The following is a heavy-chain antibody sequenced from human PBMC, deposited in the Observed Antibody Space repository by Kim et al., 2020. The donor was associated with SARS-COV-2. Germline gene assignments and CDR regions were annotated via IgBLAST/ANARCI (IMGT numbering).Heavy chain of an antibody. V-gene: IGHV5-51*01. CDR1: GYMFNSHW. Sequence: GESLKISCRGSGYMFNSHWIAWVRQMPGKGLEWMGIAYPGDSDARYSPSFQGQVTISADKSINTAYLQWSSLKPSDTAIYYCARPGRVATSDYFDYWGQGTLVTVSS. CDR3: ARPGRVATSDYFDY. J-gene: IGHJ4*02. D-gene: IGHD5-12*01. CDR2: AYPGDSDA.